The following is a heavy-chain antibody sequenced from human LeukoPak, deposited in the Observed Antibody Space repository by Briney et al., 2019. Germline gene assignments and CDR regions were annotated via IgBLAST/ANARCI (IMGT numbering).Heavy chain of an antibody. D-gene: IGHD2/OR15-2a*01. CDR1: GFTFSNHW. Sequence: PGVSLRLSCAASGFTFSNHWMSWVRQAPGNGLEWVANITQGGGETFYADSVKGRFTIHRDNAKSTLHLELNSLRVEDTALYYCATEDCTDKGDFDLWGRGTLVTVSS. V-gene: IGHV3-7*01. J-gene: IGHJ2*01. CDR2: ITQGGGET. CDR3: ATEDCTDKGDFDL.